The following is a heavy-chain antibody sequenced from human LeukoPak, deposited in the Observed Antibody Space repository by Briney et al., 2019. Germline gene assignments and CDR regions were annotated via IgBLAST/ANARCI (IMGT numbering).Heavy chain of an antibody. CDR2: ISSSGNTV. CDR1: GFTFIRYE. J-gene: IGHJ3*02. Sequence: PGGSLIISLAPFGFTFIRYELNLIRQAPGKGLKWVSYISSSGNTVYYADSVKGRFTISRDNAKNSLYLQMNSLRAEDTAVYYCTREEVVVLDALDIWGQGTMVTVSS. V-gene: IGHV3-48*03. CDR3: TREEVVVLDALDI. D-gene: IGHD2-2*01.